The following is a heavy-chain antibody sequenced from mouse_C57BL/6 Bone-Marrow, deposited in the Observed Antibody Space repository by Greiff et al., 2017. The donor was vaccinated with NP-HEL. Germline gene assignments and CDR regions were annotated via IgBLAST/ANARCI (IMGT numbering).Heavy chain of an antibody. CDR3: ADRQLRHGDYFDY. J-gene: IGHJ2*01. V-gene: IGHV1-22*01. CDR2: INPNNGGT. CDR1: GYTFTDYN. Sequence: VQLKQSGPELVKPGASVKMSCKASGYTFTDYNMHWVKQSHGKSLEWIGYINPNNGGTSYNQKFKGKATLTVNKSSSTAYMELRSLTSEDSAVYYCADRQLRHGDYFDYWGQGTTLTVSS. D-gene: IGHD3-2*02.